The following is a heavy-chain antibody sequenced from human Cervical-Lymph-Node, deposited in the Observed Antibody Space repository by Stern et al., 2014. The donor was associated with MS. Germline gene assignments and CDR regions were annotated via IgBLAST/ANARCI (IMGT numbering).Heavy chain of an antibody. CDR1: GYTFTTYG. CDR3: ARDKMHAFDY. CDR2: ISADSGNT. V-gene: IGHV1-18*01. Sequence: VQLVESGTEVKKPGASVLVSCKASGYTFTTYGINWVRQAPGPGLEWMGWISADSGNTKYAQKFQDRVTMARDTTTGTAYMEVRRLRSEDTAVYYCARDKMHAFDYWGQGTQVTVPS. D-gene: IGHD2-8*01. J-gene: IGHJ4*02.